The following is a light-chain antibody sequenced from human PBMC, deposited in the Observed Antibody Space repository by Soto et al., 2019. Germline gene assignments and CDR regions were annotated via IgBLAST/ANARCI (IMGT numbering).Light chain of an antibody. CDR2: GAL. CDR1: QTVSSRF. Sequence: EIVLTQSPGTLSLSPGERATLSCRASQTVSSRFLAWYQQKPGQAPRLLIYGALSRATGIPDRFSGSGSGADFTLTITRLEPEDLGVYYCHQYGRAPRTFGQGTKVDIK. CDR3: HQYGRAPRT. V-gene: IGKV3-20*01. J-gene: IGKJ1*01.